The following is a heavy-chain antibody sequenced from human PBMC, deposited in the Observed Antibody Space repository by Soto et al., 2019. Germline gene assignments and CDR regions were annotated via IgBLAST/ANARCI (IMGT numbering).Heavy chain of an antibody. D-gene: IGHD2-21*02. CDR3: ARDGARVVTRYFDY. Sequence: ASVKVSCKASGYTFTGYYMHWVRQAPGQGLEWVGITNPSGGSTTYAQKFQDRVTVTRDTSTSTIYMELSSLRSEDTALYYCARDGARVVTRYFDYWGQGTLVTVSS. J-gene: IGHJ4*02. CDR1: GYTFTGYY. V-gene: IGHV1-46*01. CDR2: TNPSGGST.